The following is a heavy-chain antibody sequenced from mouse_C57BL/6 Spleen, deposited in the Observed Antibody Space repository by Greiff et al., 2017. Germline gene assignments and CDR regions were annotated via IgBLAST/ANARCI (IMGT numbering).Heavy chain of an antibody. CDR2: ISDGGSYT. D-gene: IGHD1-1*01. V-gene: IGHV5-4*03. J-gene: IGHJ2*01. CDR1: GFTFSSYA. Sequence: EVNVVESGGGLVKPGGSLKLSCAASGFTFSSYAMSWVRQTPEKRLEWVATISDGGSYTYYPDNVKGRFTISRDNAKNNLYLQMSHLKSEDTAMYYCARYLTAFDYWGQGTTLTVSS. CDR3: ARYLTAFDY.